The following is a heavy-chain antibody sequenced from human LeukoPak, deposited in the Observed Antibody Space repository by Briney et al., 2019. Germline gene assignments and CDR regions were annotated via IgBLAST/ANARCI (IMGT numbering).Heavy chain of an antibody. Sequence: GASVKVSCKTSGYTFASYGISWVRQAPGQGLEWMGWISGYNGNTKYAQKFQGRVTMTTDTSTSTAYMELRSLRSDDTAVYYCARDPEIQLWLLADYWGQGTLVTVSS. CDR3: ARDPEIQLWLLADY. CDR1: GYTFASYG. CDR2: ISGYNGNT. J-gene: IGHJ4*02. D-gene: IGHD5-18*01. V-gene: IGHV1-18*01.